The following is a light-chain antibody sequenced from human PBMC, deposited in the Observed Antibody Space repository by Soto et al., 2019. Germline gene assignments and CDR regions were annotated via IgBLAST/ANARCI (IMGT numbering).Light chain of an antibody. Sequence: IQMTQSPSSLSASVGDRVTITCRSSQSIARYVNWYQQNPGKAPRLLISGASNLQSGVPSRFSGSGSGTDFTLTISSLQPEDLATYFCQQTYSTTPFTFGPGTKVQIK. J-gene: IGKJ3*01. CDR3: QQTYSTTPFT. CDR1: QSIARY. CDR2: GAS. V-gene: IGKV1-39*01.